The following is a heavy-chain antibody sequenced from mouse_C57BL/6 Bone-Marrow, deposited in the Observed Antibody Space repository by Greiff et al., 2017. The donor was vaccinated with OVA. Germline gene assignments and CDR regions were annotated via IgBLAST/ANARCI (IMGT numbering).Heavy chain of an antibody. CDR3: ARNYGSSYGY. CDR2: IYPSDSET. Sequence: QVQLQQPGAELVRPGSSVKLSCKASGYTFTSYWMDWVKQRPGQGLEWIGNIYPSDSETHYNQKFKDKATLTVDKSSSTAYMQLSSLTSEDSAVCYCARNYGSSYGYWGQGTTLTVSS. J-gene: IGHJ2*01. V-gene: IGHV1-61*01. CDR1: GYTFTSYW. D-gene: IGHD1-1*01.